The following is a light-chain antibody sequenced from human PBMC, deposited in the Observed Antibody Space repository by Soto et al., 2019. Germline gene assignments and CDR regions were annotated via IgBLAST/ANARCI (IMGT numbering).Light chain of an antibody. Sequence: EIVLTQSPATLSLSPGERATLSCRASQSVSSYLAWYQQKPGQAPRLLIYDASNRATGIPARFSGSGSGSDFTLTISSLEPEDFAVNYCQQRSNWPPRFTFGPGTKVDIK. CDR2: DAS. CDR1: QSVSSY. J-gene: IGKJ3*01. V-gene: IGKV3-11*01. CDR3: QQRSNWPPRFT.